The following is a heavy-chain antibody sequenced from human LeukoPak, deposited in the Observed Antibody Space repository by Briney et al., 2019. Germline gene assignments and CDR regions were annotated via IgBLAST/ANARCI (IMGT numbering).Heavy chain of an antibody. CDR1: GGSISSSSYY. Sequence: SETLSLTCTVSGGSISSSSYYWSWIRQPAGKGLEWIGRIYTSGSTNYNPSLKTRVTVSVDTSKSQLSLKLSSVTAADTAMYYCAREGDKGGYNYWGQGTLVTVSS. D-gene: IGHD5-18*01. V-gene: IGHV4-61*02. CDR3: AREGDKGGYNY. CDR2: IYTSGST. J-gene: IGHJ4*02.